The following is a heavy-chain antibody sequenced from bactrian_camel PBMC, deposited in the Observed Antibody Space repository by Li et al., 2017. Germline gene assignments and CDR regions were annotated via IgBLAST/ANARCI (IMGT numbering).Heavy chain of an antibody. V-gene: IGHV3S55*01. CDR3: AVGTRIIVGDYCDGITD. D-gene: IGHD3*01. CDR1: GFTRDDYN. Sequence: HVQLVESGGGSVQAGGSLNLSCTASGFTRDDYNMGWYRQAPGKECELVSTINVDGTTKYGDSVKGRFAISRDNAKNIIYLQMSSLTPDDTAMYYCAVGTRIIVGDYCDGITDWGQGTQVTVS. J-gene: IGHJ4*01. CDR2: INVDGTT.